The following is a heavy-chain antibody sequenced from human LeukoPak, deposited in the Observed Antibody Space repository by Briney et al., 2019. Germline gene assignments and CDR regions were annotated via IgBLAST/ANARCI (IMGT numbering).Heavy chain of an antibody. D-gene: IGHD3-10*01. J-gene: IGHJ4*02. Sequence: GGSLRLSCAASGFTFSSYGMHWVRQAPGKGLKWVAFIRYDGSNKYYADSVKGRFTISRDNSKNTLHLQMNSLRADDTAVYYCAKDRAEGGLTGLWFGELQLDYWGQGTLVTVSS. CDR2: IRYDGSNK. V-gene: IGHV3-30*02. CDR3: AKDRAEGGLTGLWFGELQLDY. CDR1: GFTFSSYG.